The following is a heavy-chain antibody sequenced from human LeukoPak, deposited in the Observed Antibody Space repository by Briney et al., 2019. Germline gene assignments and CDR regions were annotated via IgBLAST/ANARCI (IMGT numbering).Heavy chain of an antibody. CDR3: ARDAYSSSHNFDY. CDR1: GFTFSSYS. J-gene: IGHJ4*02. V-gene: IGHV3-21*01. Sequence: GGSLRLSCAASGFTFSSYSMNWVRQAPGKGLEWVSSISSSSSYIYYADSVKGRFTISRDNAKNSLYLQMNSLRAEDTAVYYCARDAYSSSHNFDYWGQGTLVTVSS. CDR2: ISSSSSYI. D-gene: IGHD6-13*01.